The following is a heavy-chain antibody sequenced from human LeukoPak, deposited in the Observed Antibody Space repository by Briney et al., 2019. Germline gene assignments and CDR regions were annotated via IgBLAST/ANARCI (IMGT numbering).Heavy chain of an antibody. D-gene: IGHD4-17*01. CDR3: ARAPYGERGGSDY. Sequence: GSPRLSCSAPGFPFRTYSMNWGRPAPGEGLGWVSYISTTTSAIYYADSVKGRFTVSRDNAKSSLYLQMNSLRADDTAVYYCARAPYGERGGSDYWGQGTLVTVSS. CDR2: ISTTTSAI. CDR1: GFPFRTYS. J-gene: IGHJ4*02. V-gene: IGHV3-48*01.